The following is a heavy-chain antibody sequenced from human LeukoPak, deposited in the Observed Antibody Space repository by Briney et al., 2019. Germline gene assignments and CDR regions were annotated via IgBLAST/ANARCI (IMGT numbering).Heavy chain of an antibody. J-gene: IGHJ6*03. Sequence: GASVKVSCKASGYTFTGYYMHWVRQAPGQGLEWMGWINPNSGGTNYAQKFQGRVTMTRDTSISTAYMELSRLRSDDTAVYYCARQITITMVRGIMWYMDVWGKGTTVTISS. CDR2: INPNSGGT. CDR3: ARQITITMVRGIMWYMDV. V-gene: IGHV1-2*02. CDR1: GYTFTGYY. D-gene: IGHD3-10*01.